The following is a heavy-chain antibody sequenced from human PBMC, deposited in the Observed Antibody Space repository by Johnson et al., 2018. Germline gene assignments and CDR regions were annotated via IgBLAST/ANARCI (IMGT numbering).Heavy chain of an antibody. D-gene: IGHD3-22*01. J-gene: IGHJ3*02. CDR3: ARDPDYYDSNYALDI. CDR1: GFTFSSYW. CDR2: INSDGSST. Sequence: VQLVQSGGGLVQPGGSLRLSCAASGFTFSSYWMHLVRQAPGKGLVWVSRINSDGSSTSYADSVKGRFTISRDNAKNTLYLQRNSLRAEDTGVYYCARDPDYYDSNYALDIWGQGTMVTVSS. V-gene: IGHV3-74*01.